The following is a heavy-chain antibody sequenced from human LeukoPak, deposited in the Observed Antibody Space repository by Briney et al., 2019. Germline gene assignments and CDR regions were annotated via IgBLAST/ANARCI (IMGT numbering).Heavy chain of an antibody. D-gene: IGHD2-2*02. Sequence: PGGSLRLSCAASGFTFDDYAMHWVRQAPGKGLEWVTGISWNSGSIGYADSVKGRFTISRDNAKNSLYLQMNSLRAEDTALYYCAKDRARDCSSTSCYTFDYWGQGTLVTVSS. CDR2: ISWNSGSI. CDR3: AKDRARDCSSTSCYTFDY. CDR1: GFTFDDYA. J-gene: IGHJ4*02. V-gene: IGHV3-9*01.